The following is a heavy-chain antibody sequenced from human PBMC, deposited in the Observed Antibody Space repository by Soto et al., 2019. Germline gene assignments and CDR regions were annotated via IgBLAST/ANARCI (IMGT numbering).Heavy chain of an antibody. CDR2: IYYSGST. V-gene: IGHV4-59*01. D-gene: IGHD1-7*01. J-gene: IGHJ6*02. CDR1: GGSISSYY. Sequence: KPSETLSLTCTVSGGSISSYYWSWIRQPPGKGLECIGDIYYSGSTNYNPSLKSRVTISVDTSKHQFSLKLSSVTAADTAVYYCARDARGLELRYGMDVWGQGTTVTVSS. CDR3: ARDARGLELRYGMDV.